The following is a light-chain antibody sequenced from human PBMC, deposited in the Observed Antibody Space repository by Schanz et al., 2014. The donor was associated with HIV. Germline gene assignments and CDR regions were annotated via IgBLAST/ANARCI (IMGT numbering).Light chain of an antibody. V-gene: IGLV2-8*01. CDR1: SSDVGDYDF. Sequence: QSALTQPPSASGSPGQSVTISCTGTSSDVGDYDFVSWYQQHPGKAPKLMIYDVSNRPSGVPDRFSGSKSGTSASLAITGLQAEDEADYYCGSYTRSSTLVFGGGTKLTVL. CDR2: DVS. CDR3: GSYTRSSTLV. J-gene: IGLJ3*02.